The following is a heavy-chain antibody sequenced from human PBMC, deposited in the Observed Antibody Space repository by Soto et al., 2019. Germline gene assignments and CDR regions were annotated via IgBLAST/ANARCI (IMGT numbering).Heavy chain of an antibody. CDR2: ISDDGDNK. CDR1: GFTLTNYA. CDR3: ARAAYYYESSGYYPGDY. V-gene: IGHV3-30-3*01. D-gene: IGHD3-22*01. Sequence: GGSLRLSCAASGFTLTNYAMHWVRQAPGKGLEWLAVISDDGDNKHYADSVKGRFTISRDNSNKTLYLQMNSLRPEDTAVYYCARAAYYYESSGYYPGDYWGQGTLVTVSS. J-gene: IGHJ4*02.